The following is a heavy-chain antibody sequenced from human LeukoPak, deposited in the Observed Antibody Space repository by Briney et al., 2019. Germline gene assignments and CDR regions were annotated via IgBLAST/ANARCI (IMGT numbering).Heavy chain of an antibody. CDR3: ARGAKQLADY. D-gene: IGHD6-13*01. CDR1: GGSFSGYY. V-gene: IGHV4-34*01. Sequence: SESLSLTCAVYGGSFSGYYWSWIRQPPGKGLEWIGEINHSGSTNYNPSLKSPATISVDSSKNQFSLKLSSVTAADTAVYYCARGAKQLADYWGQGTLVTVSS. CDR2: INHSGST. J-gene: IGHJ4*02.